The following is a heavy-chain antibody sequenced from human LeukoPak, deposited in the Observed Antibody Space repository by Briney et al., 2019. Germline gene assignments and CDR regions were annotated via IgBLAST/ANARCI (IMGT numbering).Heavy chain of an antibody. CDR3: ARGGGNSNYYHYMDV. CDR2: IKQDGREK. CDR1: GFTFSSYW. J-gene: IGHJ6*03. V-gene: IGHV3-7*01. D-gene: IGHD2-15*01. Sequence: GGSLRLSCAASGFTFSSYWMSWVRQAPGKGLEWVANIKQDGREKSFVDSVKGRFTISRDNAKNSLYLQMNSLRGDDTAVYYCARGGGNSNYYHYMDVWGKGTTVTVSS.